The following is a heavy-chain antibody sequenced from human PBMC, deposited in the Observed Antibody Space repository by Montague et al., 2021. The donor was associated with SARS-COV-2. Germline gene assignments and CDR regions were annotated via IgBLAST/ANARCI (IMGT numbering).Heavy chain of an antibody. Sequence: SETLSLTCTVSGDSIRSSSYYWGWIRQPPGKGLECIGSIYYSGCTYYNPSLKSRVTISVDTSKNHFSLKLSSVTAADTAVYCCARTTWLRGYFDLWGRGTLVTVSS. D-gene: IGHD5-12*01. CDR1: GDSIRSSSYY. J-gene: IGHJ2*01. CDR2: IYYSGCT. V-gene: IGHV4-39*07. CDR3: ARTTWLRGYFDL.